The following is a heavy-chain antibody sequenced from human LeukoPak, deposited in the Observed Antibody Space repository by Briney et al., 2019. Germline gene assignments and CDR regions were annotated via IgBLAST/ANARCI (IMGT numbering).Heavy chain of an antibody. V-gene: IGHV3-21*05. J-gene: IGHJ4*02. CDR1: GFTFSSYE. CDR3: ARYSSSWYVGD. Sequence: GSLRLSCAASGFTFSSYEMNWVRQAPGKGLEWVSYISSSSSYIYYADSVKGRFTISRDNAKNSLYLQMNSLRAEDTAVYYCARYSSSWYVGDWGQGTLVTVSS. CDR2: ISSSSSYI. D-gene: IGHD6-13*01.